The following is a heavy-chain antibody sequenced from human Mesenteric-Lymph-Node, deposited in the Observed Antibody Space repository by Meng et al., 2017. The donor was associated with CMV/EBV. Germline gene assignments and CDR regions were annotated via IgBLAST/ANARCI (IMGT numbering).Heavy chain of an antibody. J-gene: IGHJ4*02. CDR1: GFSFSAYS. CDR3: AKVGSQSGTYYHDYFDY. CDR2: ISSTSTYI. V-gene: IGHV3-21*01. D-gene: IGHD1-26*01. Sequence: GESLKISCAASGFSFSAYSMNWVRQAPGKGLEWVSSISSTSTYIYYADSGKGRFTISRDNAKNSLYLQMNSLRAEDTAVYYCAKVGSQSGTYYHDYFDYWGQGTLVTVSS.